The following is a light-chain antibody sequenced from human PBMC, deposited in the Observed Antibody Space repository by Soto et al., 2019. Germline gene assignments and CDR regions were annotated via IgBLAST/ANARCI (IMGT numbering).Light chain of an antibody. CDR2: DGS. V-gene: IGKV1-33*01. J-gene: IGKJ5*01. CDR3: QQYESLPLT. Sequence: DIQMTQSPSSLSASVGDRVTLTCQASQDINKNLIWYQQKTGKAPKLLIYDGSDLETGVPSRFSGSGSGTGCTFTISSLQPEDFATYYCQQYESLPLTFGQGTRLEIK. CDR1: QDINKN.